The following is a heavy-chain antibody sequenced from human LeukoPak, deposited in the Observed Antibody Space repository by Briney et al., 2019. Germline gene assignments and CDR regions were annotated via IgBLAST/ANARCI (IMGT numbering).Heavy chain of an antibody. CDR2: VYYSGST. J-gene: IGHJ4*02. CDR1: GVSISSYY. Sequence: SETLSLTCTVSGVSISSYYWSWIRQPPGKGLEWIGYVYYSGSTNYNPSLKSRVTISVDTSKNQFSLKLTSVTAADTAVYYCARGDSGSFSQFDCWGQGTLVTVTS. D-gene: IGHD1-26*01. V-gene: IGHV4-59*01. CDR3: ARGDSGSFSQFDC.